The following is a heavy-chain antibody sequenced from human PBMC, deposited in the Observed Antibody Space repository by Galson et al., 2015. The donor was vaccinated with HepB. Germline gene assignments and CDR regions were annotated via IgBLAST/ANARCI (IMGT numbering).Heavy chain of an antibody. D-gene: IGHD6-13*01. CDR1: GYTFSSYD. J-gene: IGHJ4*02. Sequence: SVKVSCKASGYTFSSYDIAWVRQATGQGLEWMGWMNPNSGNTGYAQDLEGRVILTRDNSINTFYMELSSLRSEDTAVYYCARATRGQLVSDYWGQGTLVTVSS. CDR2: MNPNSGNT. CDR3: ARATRGQLVSDY. V-gene: IGHV1-8*01.